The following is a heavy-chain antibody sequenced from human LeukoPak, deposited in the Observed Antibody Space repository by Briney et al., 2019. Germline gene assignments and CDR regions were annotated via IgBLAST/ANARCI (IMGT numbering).Heavy chain of an antibody. J-gene: IGHJ4*02. D-gene: IGHD5-24*01. CDR3: ARGGYNIWEYYFGY. CDR2: IFYSGTT. Sequence: SETLSLTCTVSGGSISSSSYYWSWIRQPPGKGLEWIGFIFYSGTTNYNPSLKSRVTISVDTSKNQFSLKLSSVTAADTAVYYCARGGYNIWEYYFGYWGQGTLVTVSS. V-gene: IGHV4-61*01. CDR1: GGSISSSSYY.